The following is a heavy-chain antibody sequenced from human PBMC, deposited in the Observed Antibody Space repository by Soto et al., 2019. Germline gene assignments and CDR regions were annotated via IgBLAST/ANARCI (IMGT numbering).Heavy chain of an antibody. Sequence: QVHLVQSGAEVKKPGASVNVSCKTSGYTFTRNGISWVRQAPGQGLEWMGWISPNSGNIKYAQKLEGRVIMTTATSTSTAYMELRSLRFDDTAVYYCVKDRDSNSWPSRDVWGPGTTVTVSS. D-gene: IGHD3-22*01. CDR3: VKDRDSNSWPSRDV. CDR2: ISPNSGNI. CDR1: GYTFTRNG. J-gene: IGHJ6*02. V-gene: IGHV1-18*01.